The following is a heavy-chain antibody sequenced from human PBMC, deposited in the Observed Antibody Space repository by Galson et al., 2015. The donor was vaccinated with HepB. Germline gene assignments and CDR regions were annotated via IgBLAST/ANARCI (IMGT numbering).Heavy chain of an antibody. V-gene: IGHV5-10-1*01. CDR2: IDPSDSYT. CDR3: ARRLGPGIAPDAFDI. J-gene: IGHJ3*02. Sequence: QSGAEVKKPGESLRISCKGSGYSFTSYWISWVRQMPGKGLEWMGRIDPSDSYTNYSPSFQGHVTISADKSISTAYLQWSSLKASDTAMYYCARRLGPGIAPDAFDIWGQGTMVTVSS. D-gene: IGHD6-13*01. CDR1: GYSFTSYW.